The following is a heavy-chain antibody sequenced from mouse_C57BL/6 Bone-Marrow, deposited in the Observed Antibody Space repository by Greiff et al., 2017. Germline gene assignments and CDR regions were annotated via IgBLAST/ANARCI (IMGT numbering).Heavy chain of an antibody. CDR3: AREWNYYGSSHGYFDV. CDR1: GYTFTSYG. D-gene: IGHD1-1*01. V-gene: IGHV1-81*01. J-gene: IGHJ1*03. CDR2: IYPRSGNT. Sequence: QVQLQQSGAELARPGASVKLSCKASGYTFTSYGISWVKQRTGQGLEWIGEIYPRSGNTYYNEKFKGKATLTADKSSSTAYMELRSLTSEDSAVYFCAREWNYYGSSHGYFDVWGTGTTVTVSS.